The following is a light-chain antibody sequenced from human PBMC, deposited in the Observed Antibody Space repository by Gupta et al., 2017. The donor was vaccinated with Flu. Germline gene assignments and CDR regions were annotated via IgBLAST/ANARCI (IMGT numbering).Light chain of an antibody. CDR3: GTWERGRRFF. CDR2: DSN. CDR1: RSNIGSNF. Sequence: APGQRVTISCSGARSNIGSNFVSWYQHLPGTAPKLLIYDSNNRPPGIPARFSASKSDTSATLVIAGLQTGDEAIYYFGTWERGRRFFFVTG. V-gene: IGLV1-51*01. J-gene: IGLJ1*01.